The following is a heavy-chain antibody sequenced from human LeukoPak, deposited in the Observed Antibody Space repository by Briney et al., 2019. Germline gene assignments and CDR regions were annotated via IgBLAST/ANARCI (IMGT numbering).Heavy chain of an antibody. Sequence: PGGSLRLSCAASGFTFSSYSMNWVRQAPGKGLEWVSSISSSSSYIYYADSVKGRFTISRDNAKNSLYLQMNSLRAEDTAMYYCARDLRGTTTASYYYYYYGMDVWGQGTTVTVSS. CDR2: ISSSSSYI. V-gene: IGHV3-21*01. J-gene: IGHJ6*02. CDR1: GFTFSSYS. D-gene: IGHD3-16*01. CDR3: ARDLRGTTTASYYYYYYGMDV.